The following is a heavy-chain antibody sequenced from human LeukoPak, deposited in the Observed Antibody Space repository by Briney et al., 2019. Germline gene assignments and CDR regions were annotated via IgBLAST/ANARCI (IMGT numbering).Heavy chain of an antibody. CDR3: AKDFELLVSGFDY. CDR1: GFTFSSYG. J-gene: IGHJ4*02. CDR2: ISGSGRNT. D-gene: IGHD6-13*01. Sequence: GGSLRLSCAASGFTFSSYGMSWVRQAPGKGLEWVSAISGSGRNTYYADSVKGRFTISRDNSKNTLYLHMNSLRAEDTAAYYCAKDFELLVSGFDYWGQGTLVTVSS. V-gene: IGHV3-23*01.